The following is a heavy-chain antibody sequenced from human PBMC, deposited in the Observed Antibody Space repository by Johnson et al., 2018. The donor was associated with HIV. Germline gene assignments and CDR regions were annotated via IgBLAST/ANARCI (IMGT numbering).Heavy chain of an antibody. CDR1: GFTFSSYA. Sequence: VQLVESGGGVVQPGRSLRLSCAASGFTFSSYAMHWVRQAPGKGLEWVAVISYDGSNKYYADSVKGRFTISRDNSKNTLYLQMNSLRAEDTAVYYCARIGLPYYYGSGSYSHDAFDIWGQGTMVTVSS. CDR2: ISYDGSNK. CDR3: ARIGLPYYYGSGSYSHDAFDI. J-gene: IGHJ3*02. V-gene: IGHV3-30*04. D-gene: IGHD3-10*01.